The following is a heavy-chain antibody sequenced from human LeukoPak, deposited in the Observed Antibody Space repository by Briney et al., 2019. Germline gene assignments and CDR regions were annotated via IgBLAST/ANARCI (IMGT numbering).Heavy chain of an antibody. CDR1: GDTFSNYA. CDR3: ARAGWLQYYYFDY. D-gene: IGHD5-24*01. J-gene: IGHJ4*02. V-gene: IGHV1-69*06. Sequence: LVKVSCKASGDTFSNYAISWVRQAPGQGLEWMGGIIPIFGTAKYAQKFQGRVTITADTSTSTAYMELSSLRSEDTAVYYCARAGWLQYYYFDYWGQGTLVTVSS. CDR2: IIPIFGTA.